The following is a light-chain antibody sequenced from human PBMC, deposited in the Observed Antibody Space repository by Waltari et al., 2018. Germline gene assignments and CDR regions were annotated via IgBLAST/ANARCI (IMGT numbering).Light chain of an antibody. CDR2: DVT. CDR3: CSYAGSYTYVV. J-gene: IGLJ2*01. V-gene: IGLV2-11*01. CDR1: SGAVGGYNF. Sequence: QSALTQPRSVSGSPGQSVTISCTGTSGAVGGYNFVSWYQRHPGKAPKLIIYDVTKRPSGVPVRFSGSKSGNTASLTISGLQAENEADYYFCSYAGSYTYVVFGGGTKLTVL.